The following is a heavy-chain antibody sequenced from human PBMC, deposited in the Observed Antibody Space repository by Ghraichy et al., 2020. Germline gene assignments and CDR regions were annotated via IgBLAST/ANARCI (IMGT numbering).Heavy chain of an antibody. D-gene: IGHD4-17*01. Sequence: SETLSLTCTVSGGSVSSGSYYWSWIRQPPGKGLEWIGYIYYSGSTNYNPSLKSRVTISVDTSKNQFSLKLSSVTAADTAVYYCATSGATVRGNAFDIWGQGTMVTVSS. CDR1: GGSVSSGSYY. CDR3: ATSGATVRGNAFDI. V-gene: IGHV4-61*01. CDR2: IYYSGST. J-gene: IGHJ3*02.